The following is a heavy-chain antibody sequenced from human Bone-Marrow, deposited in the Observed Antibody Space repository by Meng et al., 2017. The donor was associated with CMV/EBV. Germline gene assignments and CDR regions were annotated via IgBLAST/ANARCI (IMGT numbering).Heavy chain of an antibody. CDR2: ISAYNGNT. D-gene: IGHD6-13*01. Sequence: ASVKVSCKASGYTFTSYGISWVRQAPGQGLEWMGWISAYNGNTNYAQKFQGRVTMTEDTSTDTAYMELSRLRSDDTAVYYCARSRRFDPWGQGTLVTVS. J-gene: IGHJ5*02. CDR1: GYTFTSYG. V-gene: IGHV1-18*01. CDR3: ARSRRFDP.